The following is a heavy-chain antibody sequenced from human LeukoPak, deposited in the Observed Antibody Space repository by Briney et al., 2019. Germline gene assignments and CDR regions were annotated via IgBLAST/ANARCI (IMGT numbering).Heavy chain of an antibody. D-gene: IGHD3-22*01. J-gene: IGHJ4*02. CDR1: GGTVSSYV. Sequence: ASVKVSCKASGGTVSSYVISWVRQAPGQGLEWMGGIIPIFGTANYAQKFQGRVTITADESTSTAYMELSSLRSEDTAVYYCARGPPGYYFDYWGQGTLVTVSS. CDR3: ARGPPGYYFDY. V-gene: IGHV1-69*13. CDR2: IIPIFGTA.